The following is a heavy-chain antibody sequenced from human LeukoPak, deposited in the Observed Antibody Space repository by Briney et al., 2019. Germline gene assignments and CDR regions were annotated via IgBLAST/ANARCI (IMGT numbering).Heavy chain of an antibody. CDR1: GGSISSSSYY. D-gene: IGHD6-19*01. J-gene: IGHJ3*02. CDR3: ARLVARSSGWYRAAFDI. V-gene: IGHV4-39*07. Sequence: SETLSLTCTVSGGSISSSSYYWGWIRQPPGKGLEWIGSIYYSGSTYYNPSLRSRVTISVDTSKNQFSLKLSSVTAADTAVYYCARLVARSSGWYRAAFDIWGQGTMVTVSS. CDR2: IYYSGST.